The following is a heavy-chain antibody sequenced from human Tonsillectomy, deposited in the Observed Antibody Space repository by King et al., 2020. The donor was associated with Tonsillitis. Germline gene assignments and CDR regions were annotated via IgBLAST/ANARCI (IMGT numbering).Heavy chain of an antibody. CDR2: IDWNDDT. CDR3: ARIRYRGDSEYYFDY. V-gene: IGHV2-70*01. J-gene: IGHJ4*02. CDR1: GFSLSAFAMS. D-gene: IGHD5-12*01. Sequence: VTLKESGPALVKPTETLTLTCTFSGFSLSAFAMSVTWIRQPPGKALEWLALIDWNDDTYYSTSLRTRLTISKDTSKNQVVLTMTNMDPVDTPTYYYARIRYRGDSEYYFDYWGQGTLITVSS.